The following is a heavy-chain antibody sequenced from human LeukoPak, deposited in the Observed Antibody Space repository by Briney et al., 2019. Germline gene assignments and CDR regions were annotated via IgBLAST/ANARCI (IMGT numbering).Heavy chain of an antibody. CDR1: GGSFSGYY. V-gene: IGHV4-34*01. CDR3: ASAYYYDSNDAFDI. D-gene: IGHD3-22*01. J-gene: IGHJ3*02. Sequence: PSETLSLTCAVYGGSFSGYYWSWIRQPPGKGLEWIGEINHSGSTNYNPSLKSRVTISVDTSKNQFSLKLSSVTAADTAVYYCASAYYYDSNDAFDIWGQGTMVTVSS. CDR2: INHSGST.